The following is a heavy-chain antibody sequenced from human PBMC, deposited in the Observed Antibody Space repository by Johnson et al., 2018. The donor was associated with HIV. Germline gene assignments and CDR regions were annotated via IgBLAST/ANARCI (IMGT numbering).Heavy chain of an antibody. D-gene: IGHD2-8*02. CDR2: IWYDGSNK. Sequence: QVQLVESGGGVVQSGRSLRLSCAASGFTFSNYGMHWVRLAPGKGLEWVAVIWYDGSNKYYADSVKGRFTISRDNAKNSLYLQVHSLRVEDTAVYYCARDVLGDGTYPPDAFDIWGQGTMVTVSS. CDR1: GFTFSNYG. V-gene: IGHV3-33*01. J-gene: IGHJ3*02. CDR3: ARDVLGDGTYPPDAFDI.